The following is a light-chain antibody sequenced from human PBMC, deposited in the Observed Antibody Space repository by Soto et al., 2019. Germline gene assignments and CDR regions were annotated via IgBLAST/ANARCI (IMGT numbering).Light chain of an antibody. CDR1: SSDVGAYNY. Sequence: QSALTQPRSVSGSPGQSVTIPCTGTSSDVGAYNYVCWYQQHPGKAPTLMIYDVTKRPSGVPDRFSGSKSGNTASLTISGLQAEDEGEYFCCSYAGAPTFMVFGGGTKVTVL. V-gene: IGLV2-11*01. J-gene: IGLJ2*01. CDR2: DVT. CDR3: CSYAGAPTFMV.